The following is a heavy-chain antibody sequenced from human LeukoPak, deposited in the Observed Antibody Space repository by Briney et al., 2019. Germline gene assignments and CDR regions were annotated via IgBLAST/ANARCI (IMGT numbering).Heavy chain of an antibody. D-gene: IGHD5-24*01. Sequence: PSETLSLTCTVSGGSISSYYWSWIRQPPGKGLEWIGYIYYSGSTNYNPSLKSRVTISVDTSKNQFSLKLSSVTAADTAVYYCARRLGDGYNSRFDYWGQGTLVTVSS. CDR1: GGSISSYY. CDR2: IYYSGST. CDR3: ARRLGDGYNSRFDY. V-gene: IGHV4-59*08. J-gene: IGHJ4*02.